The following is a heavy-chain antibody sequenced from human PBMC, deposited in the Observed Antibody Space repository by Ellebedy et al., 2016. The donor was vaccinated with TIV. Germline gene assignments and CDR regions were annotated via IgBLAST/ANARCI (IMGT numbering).Heavy chain of an antibody. Sequence: GESLKISCEASGSPFRSYGMSWVRQAPGKGLGWVSSISTTDGTHYAESVKGRFTISRDNPKNTLYLQMNSLRVEDTAVYYCATQLWNSEFWGQGTLVIVSS. J-gene: IGHJ4*02. CDR2: ISTTDGT. CDR3: ATQLWNSEF. CDR1: GSPFRSYG. D-gene: IGHD5-18*01. V-gene: IGHV3-23*01.